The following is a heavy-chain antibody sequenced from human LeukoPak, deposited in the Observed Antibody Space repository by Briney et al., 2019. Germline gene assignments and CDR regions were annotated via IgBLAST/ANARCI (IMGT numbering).Heavy chain of an antibody. CDR3: ARSVVTPDWFDP. D-gene: IGHD4-23*01. CDR1: GYSISSGYY. Sequence: SESLSLTCTISGYSISSGYYWGWIRQPPGKGLESIGSIYYSGSTYYNPSLKSRVTISVDTSKNQFSLKLSSVTAADTAVYYCARSVVTPDWFDPWGQGTLVTVSS. CDR2: IYYSGST. J-gene: IGHJ5*02. V-gene: IGHV4-38-2*02.